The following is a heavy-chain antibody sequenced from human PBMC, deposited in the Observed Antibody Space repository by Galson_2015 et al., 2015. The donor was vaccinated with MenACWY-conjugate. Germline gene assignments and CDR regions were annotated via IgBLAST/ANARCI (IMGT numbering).Heavy chain of an antibody. CDR3: AMEGGGSLITLAFEF. D-gene: IGHD3-16*01. J-gene: IGHJ3*01. CDR1: GFSIGTGYY. Sequence: LSLTCNVSGFSIGTGYYWGWIRPPPGKGLEWIGNIYHSGSTYYNPSLKSRLHMSLDRTKNQLSLELSSVTAADTAVYYCAMEGGGSLITLAFEFWGQGAVVTVSS. CDR2: IYHSGST. V-gene: IGHV4-38-2*02.